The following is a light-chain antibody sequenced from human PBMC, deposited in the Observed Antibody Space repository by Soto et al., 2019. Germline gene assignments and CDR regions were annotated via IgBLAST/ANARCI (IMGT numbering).Light chain of an antibody. CDR3: ISYTSSSTYWV. Sequence: QSVLTQPASVSGSPGQSITISCTGTSSDVGGYNYVSWYQQHPGKAPKLMIYDVSNRPSGVSNRFSGSKSGNTASLTISGLQAEDEADYYCISYTSSSTYWVFGGGTKVTVL. J-gene: IGLJ3*02. CDR2: DVS. CDR1: SSDVGGYNY. V-gene: IGLV2-14*01.